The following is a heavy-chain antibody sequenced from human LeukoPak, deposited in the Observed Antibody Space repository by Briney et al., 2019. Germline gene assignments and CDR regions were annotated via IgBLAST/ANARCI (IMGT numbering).Heavy chain of an antibody. J-gene: IGHJ4*02. CDR2: INPNSGGT. V-gene: IGHV1-2*02. D-gene: IGHD3-9*01. CDR3: ERGNRYFDWLSLFDY. Sequence: ASVKVSCKASGYTFTGYYMHWVRQAPGQGLEWMGWINPNSGGTNYAQKFQGRVTMTRDTSISTAYMELSRLRSDDTAVYYCERGNRYFDWLSLFDYWGQGTLVTVSS. CDR1: GYTFTGYY.